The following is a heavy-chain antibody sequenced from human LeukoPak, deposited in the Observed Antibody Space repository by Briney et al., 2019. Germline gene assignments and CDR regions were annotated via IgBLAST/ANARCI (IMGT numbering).Heavy chain of an antibody. J-gene: IGHJ4*02. CDR1: GFTFSNYG. CDR3: AKSCLDTYYDTLTGSDY. Sequence: GRSLRLSCAASGFTFSNYGMHWVRQASGKGLEWVAIISYDGSNKYYADSVKGRFTISRDNSKNTLYLQMNSLRAEDTAVYYCAKSCLDTYYDTLTGSDYWGQGTLVTVSS. CDR2: ISYDGSNK. V-gene: IGHV3-30*18. D-gene: IGHD3-9*01.